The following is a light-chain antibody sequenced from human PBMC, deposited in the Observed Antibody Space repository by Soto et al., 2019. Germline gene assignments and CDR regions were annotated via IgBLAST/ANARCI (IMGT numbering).Light chain of an antibody. V-gene: IGKV1-6*01. J-gene: IGKJ1*01. CDR2: SAS. CDR3: LQEPIYPGP. CDR1: QGIAYA. Sequence: AIQMTQSPSSLSASVGDRVTITCRASQGIAYALGWYQQKTGKDPKLLISSASTLQSGVPSRFRGSGSGTDFTLTISSLQPEDFATYYCLQEPIYPGPFGQGTKVEIK.